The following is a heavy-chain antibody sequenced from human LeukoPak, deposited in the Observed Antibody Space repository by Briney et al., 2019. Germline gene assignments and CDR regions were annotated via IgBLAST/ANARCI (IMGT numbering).Heavy chain of an antibody. Sequence: ASVKVSCKASGYTLIGYYMHWVRQAPGQGPEWMGWINPKNGDTKYAQKFQGRVTMTRDTSISTAYMELTGLRSDDTAVYYCARDDLVVVTAATPDAWFDPWGQGTLVTVSS. CDR2: INPKNGDT. J-gene: IGHJ5*02. D-gene: IGHD2-15*01. CDR1: GYTLIGYY. CDR3: ARDDLVVVTAATPDAWFDP. V-gene: IGHV1-2*02.